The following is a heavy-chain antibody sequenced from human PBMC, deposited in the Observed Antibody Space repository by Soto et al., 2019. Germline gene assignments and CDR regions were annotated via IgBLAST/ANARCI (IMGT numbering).Heavy chain of an antibody. D-gene: IGHD2-15*01. CDR1: GFTFSSYA. Sequence: GGSLRLSCAASGFTFSSYAMSWVRQAPGKGLEWVSAISGSGGSTYYADSVKGRFTISRDNSKNTLYLQMNSLRAEDTAVYYCAKDGFWREGYCSGGSCYRVSDAFDIWGQGTMVTVSS. CDR2: ISGSGGST. V-gene: IGHV3-23*01. J-gene: IGHJ3*02. CDR3: AKDGFWREGYCSGGSCYRVSDAFDI.